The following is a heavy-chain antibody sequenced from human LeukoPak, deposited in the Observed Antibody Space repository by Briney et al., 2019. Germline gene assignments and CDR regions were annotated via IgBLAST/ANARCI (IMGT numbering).Heavy chain of an antibody. J-gene: IGHJ3*02. CDR1: GGSLSSYY. CDR3: VRGNYYDSNTYYRAFDI. Sequence: SETLSLTCTVSGGSLSSYYWSWIRQPPGKGLEWIGYIYYSGSTNYNPSLKSRVTISVDTSRNQFSLKLSSVTAADTAVYYCVRGNYYDSNTYYRAFDIWGQGTMVTVSS. D-gene: IGHD3-22*01. CDR2: IYYSGST. V-gene: IGHV4-59*01.